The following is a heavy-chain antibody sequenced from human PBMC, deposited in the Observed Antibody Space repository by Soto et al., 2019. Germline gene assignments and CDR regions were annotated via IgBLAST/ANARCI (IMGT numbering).Heavy chain of an antibody. Sequence: PSETLSLTCTVSGGSISSGDYYWSWIRQPPGKGLEWIGYIYYSGSTYYNPSLKSRVTISVDTSKNQFSLKLSSVTAADTAVYYCARAWGEYGGNSIDYWGQGTLVTVSS. CDR2: IYYSGST. V-gene: IGHV4-30-4*01. D-gene: IGHD2-21*02. CDR3: ARAWGEYGGNSIDY. J-gene: IGHJ4*02. CDR1: GGSISSGDYY.